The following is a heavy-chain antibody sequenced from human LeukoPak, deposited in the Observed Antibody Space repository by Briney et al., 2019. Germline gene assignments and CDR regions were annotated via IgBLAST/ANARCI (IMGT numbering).Heavy chain of an antibody. V-gene: IGHV3-74*01. CDR3: ARETYGSGSYLVDY. Sequence: GGSLRLSCAASGFSFTNYWMHWVRQAPGKGLVWVSHINSDGSSTSYADSVKGRFTISRDNAKNTLYLQMNSLRAEDTAVYYCARETYGSGSYLVDYWGQGTLVTVSS. CDR2: INSDGSST. D-gene: IGHD3-10*01. CDR1: GFSFTNYW. J-gene: IGHJ4*02.